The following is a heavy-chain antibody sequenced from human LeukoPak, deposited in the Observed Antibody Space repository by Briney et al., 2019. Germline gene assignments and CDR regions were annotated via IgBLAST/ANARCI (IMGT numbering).Heavy chain of an antibody. Sequence: SETLSLTCTVSGGSISSYYWSWIRQPPGKELEWIGYIYYSGSTNYNPSLKSRVTISVDTSRNQFSLKLSSVTAADTAVYYCARAPINYYSSGSYYYDYWGQGTLVTVSS. CDR1: GGSISSYY. D-gene: IGHD3-10*01. CDR2: IYYSGST. V-gene: IGHV4-59*01. J-gene: IGHJ4*02. CDR3: ARAPINYYSSGSYYYDY.